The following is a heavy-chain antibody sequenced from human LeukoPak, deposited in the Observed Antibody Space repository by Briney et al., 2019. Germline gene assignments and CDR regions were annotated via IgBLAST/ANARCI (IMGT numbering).Heavy chain of an antibody. CDR3: AKSEPIVVVTEDI. CDR2: ISDSGYST. Sequence: GGSLRLSCAVSGFTFNNYWMSWVRQAPGKGLEWVSGISDSGYSTYYADSVKGRFTISRDNSKNTLYLQMNSLKAEDTAVYYCAKSEPIVVVTEDIWGQGTMVIVSS. CDR1: GFTFNNYW. J-gene: IGHJ3*02. V-gene: IGHV3-23*01. D-gene: IGHD2-21*02.